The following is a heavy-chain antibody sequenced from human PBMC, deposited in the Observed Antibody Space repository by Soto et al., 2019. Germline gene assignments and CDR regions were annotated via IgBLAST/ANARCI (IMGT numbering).Heavy chain of an antibody. J-gene: IGHJ5*02. CDR2: IYYSGST. D-gene: IGHD3-10*02. V-gene: IGHV4-59*01. Sequence: SETLSLTCTVSGGSISSYYWSWIRQPPGKGLEWIGYIYYSGSTNYNPSLKSRVTISVDTSKNQFSLKLSSVTAADTAVYYCARGRSRLFWWFDPWGQGTLVTVSS. CDR3: ARGRSRLFWWFDP. CDR1: GGSISSYY.